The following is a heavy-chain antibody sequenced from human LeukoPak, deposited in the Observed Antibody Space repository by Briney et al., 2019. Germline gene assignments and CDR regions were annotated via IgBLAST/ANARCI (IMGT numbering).Heavy chain of an antibody. Sequence: SETLSLTCTVSGGSISSSSYYWGWIRQPPGKGLEWIGSIYYSGSTYYNPSPKSRVTISVDTSKNQFSLKLSSVTAADTAVYYCVRDRDRRGGSYYFDYWGRGTLVTVSS. D-gene: IGHD1-26*01. J-gene: IGHJ4*02. CDR2: IYYSGST. CDR3: VRDRDRRGGSYYFDY. V-gene: IGHV4-39*07. CDR1: GGSISSSSYY.